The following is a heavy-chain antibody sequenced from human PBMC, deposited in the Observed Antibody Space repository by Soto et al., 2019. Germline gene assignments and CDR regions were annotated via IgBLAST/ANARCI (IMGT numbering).Heavy chain of an antibody. CDR2: IYSSESA. CDR1: GCSITNTHYS. V-gene: IGHV4-30-4*01. J-gene: IGHJ4*02. D-gene: IGHD4-17*01. CDR3: GTDLREYSDGPGELY. Sequence: PSETLSLTCTVSGCSITNTHYSWRWIRQSPGEGLEGIVHIYSSESAYYNPSLMSRVTMSIHTSKHQFSLNLNPGTIADTAVYFCGTDLREYSDGPGELYWGRGTLVT.